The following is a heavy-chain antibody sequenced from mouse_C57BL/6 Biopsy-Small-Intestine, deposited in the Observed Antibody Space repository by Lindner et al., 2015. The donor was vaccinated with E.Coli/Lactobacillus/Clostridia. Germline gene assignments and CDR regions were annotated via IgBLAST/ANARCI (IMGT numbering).Heavy chain of an antibody. CDR2: ISTYNGNT. V-gene: IGHV1-84*02. Sequence: SVKVSCKTSGFTFSNYAISWVRQAPGQTLEWMGWISTYNGNTNFAQKFQGRVTMTTDTSTSTAYMEMRSLRSDDTAVYYCARDQVTMIRGVNYFDYWGQGTLVTVSS. CDR1: GFTFSNYA. J-gene: IGHJ2*01. CDR3: ARDQVTMIRGVNYFDY. D-gene: IGHD2-4*01.